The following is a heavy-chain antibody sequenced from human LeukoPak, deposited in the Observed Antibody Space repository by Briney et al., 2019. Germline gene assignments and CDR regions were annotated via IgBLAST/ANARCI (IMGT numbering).Heavy chain of an antibody. D-gene: IGHD5/OR15-5a*01. CDR2: IYYSGST. CDR1: GGSISSYY. CDR3: ASSRGSTIIGGFYFDY. V-gene: IGHV4-59*08. Sequence: SETLSLTCPVSGGSISSYYWSWIRQPPGKGLEWIGYIYYSGSTNYNPSLKSRVTISVDTSKNQFSLKLSSVTAADTAVYYCASSRGSTIIGGFYFDYWGQGTLVTVSS. J-gene: IGHJ4*02.